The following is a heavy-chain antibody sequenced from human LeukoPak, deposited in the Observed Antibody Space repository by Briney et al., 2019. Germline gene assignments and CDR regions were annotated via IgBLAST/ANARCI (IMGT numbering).Heavy chain of an antibody. J-gene: IGHJ4*02. CDR1: GDSISSYY. CDR2: VYYSGST. CDR3: ARRPDGTSHFDY. Sequence: SETLSLTCTVSGDSISSYYWSWIRQPPGKGLEWIGYVYYSGSTNYNPSLKSRVTISVDTSKKQFSLKLSSVTAAGTAVYYCARRPDGTSHFDYWGQGTLVTVSS. V-gene: IGHV4-59*08. D-gene: IGHD6-6*01.